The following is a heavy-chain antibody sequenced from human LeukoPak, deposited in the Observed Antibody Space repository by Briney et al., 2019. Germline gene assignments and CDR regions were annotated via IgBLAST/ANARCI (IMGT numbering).Heavy chain of an antibody. CDR2: IYSSGST. CDR1: GGSISSYH. D-gene: IGHD2-15*01. CDR3: ARKGISALAGAFDI. Sequence: SETLSLTCTVSGGSISSYHWTWIRQPAGKGLEWIGRIYSSGSTNYNPSLKSRVTLSVDTSKNQFSLRLTSVTAADTAVYYCARKGISALAGAFDIWGQGTMVTVSS. V-gene: IGHV4-4*07. J-gene: IGHJ3*02.